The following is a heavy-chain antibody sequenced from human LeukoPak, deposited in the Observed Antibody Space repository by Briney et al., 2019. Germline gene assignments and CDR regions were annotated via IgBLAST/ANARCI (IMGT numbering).Heavy chain of an antibody. CDR3: AREGSGSRPWFDP. J-gene: IGHJ5*02. CDR1: GFTFSSYA. CDR2: ISSSGSTI. D-gene: IGHD3-10*01. Sequence: GGSLRLSCAASGFTFSSYAMSWVRQAPGKGLEWISYISSSGSTIYYADSVKGRFTVSRDNAKNSLYLQMNSLRAEDTAVYYCAREGSGSRPWFDPWGQGTLVTVSS. V-gene: IGHV3-48*03.